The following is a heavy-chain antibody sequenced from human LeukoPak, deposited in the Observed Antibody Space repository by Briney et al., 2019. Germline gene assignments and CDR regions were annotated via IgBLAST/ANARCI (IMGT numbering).Heavy chain of an antibody. V-gene: IGHV4-31*03. CDR1: GGSISSGGYY. CDR2: IYSSGST. CDR3: ARRAVAENYFDY. D-gene: IGHD6-19*01. J-gene: IGHJ4*02. Sequence: SQTLSLTCTVSGGSISSGGYYWSWIRQHPGKGLEWIGYIYSSGSTTYNPSLKSRVTISVDTSTNQFFLKLTSVTAADTAVYYCARRAVAENYFDYWGQGTLVTDSS.